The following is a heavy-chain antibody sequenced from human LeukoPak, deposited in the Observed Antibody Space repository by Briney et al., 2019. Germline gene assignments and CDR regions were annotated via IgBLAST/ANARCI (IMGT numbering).Heavy chain of an antibody. V-gene: IGHV4-31*03. CDR2: IYYSGST. D-gene: IGHD6-13*01. Sequence: SETLSLTCTVSGGSISSGGYYWSWIRQHPGKGLEWIGYIYYSGSTYYNPSLKSRVTLSVDTSKNRFSLKLSSVTAADTAVYYCARNQGYSSSWDDAFDIWGQGTMVTVSS. CDR1: GGSISSGGYY. J-gene: IGHJ3*02. CDR3: ARNQGYSSSWDDAFDI.